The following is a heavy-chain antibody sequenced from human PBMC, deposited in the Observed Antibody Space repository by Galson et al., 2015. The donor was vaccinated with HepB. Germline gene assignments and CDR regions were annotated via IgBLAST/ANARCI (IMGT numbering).Heavy chain of an antibody. J-gene: IGHJ6*04. D-gene: IGHD1-14*01. V-gene: IGHV1-18*01. CDR1: GSTFTDYG. Sequence: SVKVSCKASGSTFTDYGISWVRQAPGQGLEWMGWVSTFSGNTNYAQRLQGRVTMTTDTSSRTAYMELRSLRADDTAVYYCARARTMDVWGKGTTVTVSS. CDR3: ARARTMDV. CDR2: VSTFSGNT.